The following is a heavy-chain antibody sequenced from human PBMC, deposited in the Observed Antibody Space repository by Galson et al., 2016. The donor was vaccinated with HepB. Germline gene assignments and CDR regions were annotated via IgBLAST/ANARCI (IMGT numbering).Heavy chain of an antibody. J-gene: IGHJ4*02. CDR1: GGSISSSSYY. V-gene: IGHV4-39*07. Sequence: ETLSLTCTVSGGSISSSSYYWGWIRQPPGKGLEWIGSIYYSGSTFYNPSLKSRVTISVDTSQNPFSLKLTSVTAADTAVYYCARESAVAGSDYWGQGTLVTVSS. D-gene: IGHD6-19*01. CDR2: IYYSGST. CDR3: ARESAVAGSDY.